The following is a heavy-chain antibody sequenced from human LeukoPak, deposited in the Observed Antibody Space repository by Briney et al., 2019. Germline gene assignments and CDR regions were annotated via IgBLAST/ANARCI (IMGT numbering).Heavy chain of an antibody. CDR1: GGSISTYY. Sequence: SETLSLTCTVSGGSISTYYWSWIRQPPGKGLEWIGYIYYSGSTNCNPSLKSRVTISVDTSKNQFSLKLSSVTAADTAVYYCARDRGYYFGSGSYLGDWGQGTLVTVSS. CDR2: IYYSGST. J-gene: IGHJ4*02. CDR3: ARDRGYYFGSGSYLGD. V-gene: IGHV4-59*01. D-gene: IGHD3-10*01.